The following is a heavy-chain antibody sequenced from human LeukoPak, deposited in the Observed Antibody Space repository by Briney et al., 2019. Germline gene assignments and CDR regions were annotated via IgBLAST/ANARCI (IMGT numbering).Heavy chain of an antibody. D-gene: IGHD3-22*01. CDR3: AKVASDYYDSSGYSYYFDY. CDR2: ISGRGGTR. Sequence: GGSLRLSCAASGFTFSSYAMSWVRQAPGKGLEWVSAISGRGGTRNHADSVKGRFTISRDNSKNTLYLQMNSLRAEDTAVYYCAKVASDYYDSSGYSYYFDYWGQGTLVTVSS. J-gene: IGHJ4*02. CDR1: GFTFSSYA. V-gene: IGHV3-23*01.